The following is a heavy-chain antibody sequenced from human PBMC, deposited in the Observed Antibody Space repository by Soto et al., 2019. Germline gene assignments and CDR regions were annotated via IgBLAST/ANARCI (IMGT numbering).Heavy chain of an antibody. Sequence: ASVKVSCKASGYTFTSYYMHWVRQAPGQGLEWMGIINPSGGSTSYAQKFQGRVTMTRDTSTSTVYMELSSLRSEDTAVYYCARAGDNNDFWSGPPVHAFHIWGQGTMVTVSS. CDR1: GYTFTSYY. CDR2: INPSGGST. D-gene: IGHD3-3*01. J-gene: IGHJ3*02. CDR3: ARAGDNNDFWSGPPVHAFHI. V-gene: IGHV1-46*03.